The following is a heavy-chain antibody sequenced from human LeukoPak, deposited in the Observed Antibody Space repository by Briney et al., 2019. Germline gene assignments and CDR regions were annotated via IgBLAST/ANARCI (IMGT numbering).Heavy chain of an antibody. V-gene: IGHV4-39*01. CDR2: IYYSGST. J-gene: IGHJ5*02. D-gene: IGHD3-3*01. CDR1: GGSISSSSYY. Sequence: PSETLSLTCTVSGGSISSSSYYWGWIRQPPGKGLEWNGRIYYSGSTYYNPSLKSRVTISVDTSKYQCPLKLRSVTAADTAVYYCARHLLHYDFWRGYWPLHRFDPWGQGTLVTVSS. CDR3: ARHLLHYDFWRGYWPLHRFDP.